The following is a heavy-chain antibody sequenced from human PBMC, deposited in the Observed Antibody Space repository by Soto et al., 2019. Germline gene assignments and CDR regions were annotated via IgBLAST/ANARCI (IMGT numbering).Heavy chain of an antibody. J-gene: IGHJ6*02. CDR2: IYPGDSDT. CDR3: ARPATVVEGPDYYYYGMDV. V-gene: IGHV5-51*01. Sequence: PGESLKISCKGSGYSFTSYWIGWVRQMPGKGLEWMGIIYPGDSDTRYSPSFQGQVTISADKSISTAYLQWSSLKASDTAMYYCARPATVVEGPDYYYYGMDVWGQGTTVTVSS. CDR1: GYSFTSYW. D-gene: IGHD3-22*01.